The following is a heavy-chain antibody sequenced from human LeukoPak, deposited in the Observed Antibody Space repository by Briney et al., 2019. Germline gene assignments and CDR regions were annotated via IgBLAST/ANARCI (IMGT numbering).Heavy chain of an antibody. V-gene: IGHV3-7*01. CDR3: ALNPDYYGSGSFDY. Sequence: GGSLRLSCAASEFTFSGYAMHWVRQAPGKGLEWVADIKEDGSEKYYVDSVKGRFTISRDNAKNSLYLQMNSLRAEDTAVYYCALNPDYYGSGSFDYWGQGTLVTVSS. CDR1: EFTFSGYA. D-gene: IGHD3-10*01. CDR2: IKEDGSEK. J-gene: IGHJ4*02.